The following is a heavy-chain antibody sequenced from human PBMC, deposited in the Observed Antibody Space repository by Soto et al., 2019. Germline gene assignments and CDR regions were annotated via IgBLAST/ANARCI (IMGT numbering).Heavy chain of an antibody. CDR3: AGLGMVAAHREFDP. V-gene: IGHV4-4*02. Sequence: SETLSLTCAVSSGTIISSNWWTWVRQPPGKGLEWIGEINQSGSPNYNPSLRSRVTISVDKSKSQLFLKLSSVTAADTAIYYCAGLGMVAAHREFDPWGQGTLVTVSS. CDR2: INQSGSP. CDR1: SGTIISSNW. J-gene: IGHJ5*02. D-gene: IGHD2-15*01.